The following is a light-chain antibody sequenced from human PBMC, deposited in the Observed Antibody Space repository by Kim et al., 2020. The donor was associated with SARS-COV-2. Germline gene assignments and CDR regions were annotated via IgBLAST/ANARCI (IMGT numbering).Light chain of an antibody. Sequence: ASVGDRVTITCRTTQSISSHLNWYQQKPGRAPKLLISAASTLQGGVPSRFSGNGSETDFTLTISSLQPEDFATYFCQQSYITPFTFGPGTKVDIK. CDR2: AAS. J-gene: IGKJ3*01. V-gene: IGKV1-39*01. CDR1: QSISSH. CDR3: QQSYITPFT.